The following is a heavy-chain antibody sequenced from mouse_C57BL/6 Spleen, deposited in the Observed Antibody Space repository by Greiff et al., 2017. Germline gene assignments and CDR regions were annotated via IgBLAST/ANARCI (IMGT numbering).Heavy chain of an antibody. V-gene: IGHV1-7*01. Sequence: QVQLQQSGAELAKPGASVKLSCKASGYTFTSYWMHWVKQRPGQGLEWIGYINPSSGYTKYNQTFKDKATLTADKSSSTAYMQLSSLTYEDCAVYYCASFYYDYPSYYARDYWGQGTSVTVSS. CDR1: GYTFTSYW. J-gene: IGHJ4*01. CDR2: INPSSGYT. CDR3: ASFYYDYPSYYARDY. D-gene: IGHD2-4*01.